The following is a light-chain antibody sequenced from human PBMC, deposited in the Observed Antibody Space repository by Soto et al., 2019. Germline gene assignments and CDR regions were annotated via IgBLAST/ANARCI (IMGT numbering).Light chain of an antibody. Sequence: EIVLTQSPATLSSFPGDRVTISGMDRQSVSNNYLAWYQQKPGQAPRLLIYGASSRATGIPDRFSGSGSGTDFTLTISRLEPEDLAVYYCQQYGSSHTWTFGQGTKVDIK. CDR1: QSVSNNY. J-gene: IGKJ1*01. CDR2: GAS. V-gene: IGKV3-20*01. CDR3: QQYGSSHTWT.